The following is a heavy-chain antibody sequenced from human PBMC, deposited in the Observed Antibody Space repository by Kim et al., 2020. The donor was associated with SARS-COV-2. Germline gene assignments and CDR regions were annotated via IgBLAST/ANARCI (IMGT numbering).Heavy chain of an antibody. D-gene: IGHD2-2*01. CDR1: GFTFDDYA. CDR2: ISWNSGSI. Sequence: GGSLRLSCAASGFTFDDYAMHWVRQAPGKGLEWVSGISWNSGSIGYADSVKGRFTISRDNAKNSLYLQMNSLRAEDTALYYCAKDIGYCSSTSCYGGYYYYYGMDVWGQGTTVTVSS. CDR3: AKDIGYCSSTSCYGGYYYYYGMDV. J-gene: IGHJ6*02. V-gene: IGHV3-9*01.